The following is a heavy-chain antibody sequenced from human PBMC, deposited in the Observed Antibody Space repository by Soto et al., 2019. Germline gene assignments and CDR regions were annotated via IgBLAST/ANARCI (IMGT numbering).Heavy chain of an antibody. V-gene: IGHV4-30-2*01. CDR1: GGSISSGGYS. J-gene: IGHJ4*02. CDR2: IYPSGSS. CDR3: AAWGGLPRYY. D-gene: IGHD5-12*01. Sequence: QLQLQESGSGLVKPSQTLSLTCAVSGGSISSGGYSWCWIRQPPGKGLELIGYIYPSGSSYYNPSTKSRVTITVHRSKNQISLKLSAAAAADTAGYYCAAWGGLPRYYWGQGTLVTVSS.